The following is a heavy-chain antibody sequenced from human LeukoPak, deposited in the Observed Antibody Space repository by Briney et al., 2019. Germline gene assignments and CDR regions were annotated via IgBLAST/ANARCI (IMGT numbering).Heavy chain of an antibody. CDR1: GGSISSSSYY. V-gene: IGHV4-39*01. CDR2: IYYSGST. J-gene: IGHJ4*02. CDR3: ATPTGGYSYADTPIDY. D-gene: IGHD5-18*01. Sequence: PSETLSLTXTVSGGSISSSSYYWGWIRQPPGKGLEWIGSIYYSGSTYYNPSLKSRVTISVDTSKNQFSLKLSSVTAADTAVYYCATPTGGYSYADTPIDYWGQGTLVTVSS.